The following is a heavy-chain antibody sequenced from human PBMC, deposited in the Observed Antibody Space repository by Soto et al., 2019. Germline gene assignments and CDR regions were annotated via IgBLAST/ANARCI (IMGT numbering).Heavy chain of an antibody. CDR1: GFTFSTYG. CDR3: AKNVWGITIFGGMDV. Sequence: GGSLRLSCTASGFTFSTYGMHWVRQAPGKGLEWVSVIWFSGSSTFHADSVKGRFTISRDNSKNTLYLQMNSLRAEDTAVYYCAKNVWGITIFGGMDVWGQGTTVTVSS. V-gene: IGHV3-33*06. D-gene: IGHD3-9*01. CDR2: IWFSGSST. J-gene: IGHJ6*02.